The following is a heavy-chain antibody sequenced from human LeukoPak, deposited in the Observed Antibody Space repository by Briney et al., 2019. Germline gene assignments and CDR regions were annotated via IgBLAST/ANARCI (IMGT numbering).Heavy chain of an antibody. Sequence: SETLSLTCTVSGGSISNYYWSWIRQPPGKGLEWIGYIYYSGSTNYNPSLKSRVTISVDTSKNQFSLKLSSATAADTAVYYCASLGSVVRWGQGTLATVSS. V-gene: IGHV4-59*01. CDR1: GGSISNYY. CDR3: ASLGSVVR. D-gene: IGHD7-27*01. CDR2: IYYSGST. J-gene: IGHJ4*02.